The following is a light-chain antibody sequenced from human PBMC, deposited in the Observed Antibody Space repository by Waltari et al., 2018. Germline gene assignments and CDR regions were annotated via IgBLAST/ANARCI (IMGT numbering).Light chain of an antibody. CDR2: RAS. V-gene: IGKV4-1*01. CDR3: QQYYTTPFT. Sequence: DIVMTQSPDSLAVSLGERATINCKSSQSVLYSSNNKNYLAWYQPKPGQPPKLLIYRASTRESGVPDRFSGSGSGTDFTLTISSLQAEDVAVYYCQQYYTTPFTFGPGTKVDIK. J-gene: IGKJ3*01. CDR1: QSVLYSSNNKNY.